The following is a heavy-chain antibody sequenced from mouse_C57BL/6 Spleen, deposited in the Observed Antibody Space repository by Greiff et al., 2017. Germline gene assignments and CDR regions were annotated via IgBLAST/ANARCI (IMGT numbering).Heavy chain of an antibody. J-gene: IGHJ1*03. D-gene: IGHD1-1*01. CDR1: GYTFTSYW. CDR3: ARWGYGSSTEYFDV. Sequence: QVQLKESGAELAKPGASVKLSCKASGYTFTSYWMHWVKQRPGQGLEWIGYINPSSGYTKSNQKFKDKAQLPADKSSSTAYRQLSSLTYEDSAVYYGARWGYGSSTEYFDVWGTGTTVTVSS. V-gene: IGHV1-7*01. CDR2: INPSSGYT.